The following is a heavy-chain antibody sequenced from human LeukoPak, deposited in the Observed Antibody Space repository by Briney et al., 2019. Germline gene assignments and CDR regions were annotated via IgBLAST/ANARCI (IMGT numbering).Heavy chain of an antibody. CDR1: GDYITTTNYY. V-gene: IGHV4-39*01. CDR3: ARRSRLYRHETTGYHDS. Sequence: SETLSLTCNVSGDYITTTNYYWAWIRQPPGKGLEWIASVFYSGTTYYNPSLKSRVTISMDTSRKQISLRLTSVAATDTAIYYCARRSRLYRHETTGYHDSWGQGTLVTVSS. CDR2: VFYSGTT. J-gene: IGHJ4*02. D-gene: IGHD3-9*01.